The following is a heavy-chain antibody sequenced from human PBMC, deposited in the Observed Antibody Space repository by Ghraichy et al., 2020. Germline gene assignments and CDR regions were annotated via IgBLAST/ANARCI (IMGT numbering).Heavy chain of an antibody. V-gene: IGHV3-7*01. CDR2: IKQDGSEK. J-gene: IGHJ4*02. CDR3: ATYPRGQLVPFDY. D-gene: IGHD6-6*01. CDR1: GFTFSSYW. Sequence: GGSLRLSCAASGFTFSSYWISWVRQAPGKGLEWVANIKQDGSEKYYVDSVKGRFTISRDNAKNSLYLQMNSLRAEDTAVYYCATYPRGQLVPFDYWGQGTLVTVSS.